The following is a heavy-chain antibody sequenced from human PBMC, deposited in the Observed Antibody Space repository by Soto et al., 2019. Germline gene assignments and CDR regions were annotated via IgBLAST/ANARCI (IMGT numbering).Heavy chain of an antibody. V-gene: IGHV3-23*01. CDR1: GFTFSSYA. D-gene: IGHD2-15*01. Sequence: GGSLRLSCAASGFTFSSYAMSWVRQAPGKGLEWVSAISGSGGSTYYADSVKGRFTISRDNSKNTLYLQMNSLRAEDTAVYYCGRNGYCSGGSCYSRRNYYYYYMDVWGKGTTVTVSS. J-gene: IGHJ6*03. CDR3: GRNGYCSGGSCYSRRNYYYYYMDV. CDR2: ISGSGGST.